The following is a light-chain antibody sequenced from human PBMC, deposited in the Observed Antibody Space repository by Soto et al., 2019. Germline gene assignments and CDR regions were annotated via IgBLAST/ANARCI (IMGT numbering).Light chain of an antibody. Sequence: VLTQSPGTLSLSPGESSALSCRASETIVSSSLAWYQQKPGQAPSLLIYGAFTRATGIPARFSGTGSETEFTLTISRLEPEDFAVYYCQHYGSSPPRTFGQGTKVDI. CDR3: QHYGSSPPRT. J-gene: IGKJ1*01. V-gene: IGKV3-20*01. CDR1: ETIVSSS. CDR2: GAF.